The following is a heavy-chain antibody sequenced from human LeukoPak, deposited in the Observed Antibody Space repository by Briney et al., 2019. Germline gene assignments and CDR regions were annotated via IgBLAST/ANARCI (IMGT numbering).Heavy chain of an antibody. V-gene: IGHV4-39*02. CDR1: GGSISSSNYY. Sequence: PSETLFLTCTVSGGSISSSNYYWGWTRQPPGKGLEWFGSIPYSGGTSYNPSLRSRVTISVDTSKNQFSLKLNSVTAADTAVYYCAREVEYYDSSGYRPHAFDIWGQGTVVTVSS. CDR2: IPYSGGT. D-gene: IGHD3-22*01. J-gene: IGHJ3*02. CDR3: AREVEYYDSSGYRPHAFDI.